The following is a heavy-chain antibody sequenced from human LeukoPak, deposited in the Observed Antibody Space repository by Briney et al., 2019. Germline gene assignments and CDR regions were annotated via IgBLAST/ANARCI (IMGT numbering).Heavy chain of an antibody. CDR3: ARDRCYGSGSYINWFDP. CDR2: ISSSSSYI. Sequence: PGGSLRLSCAASGFTFSSYSMNWVRQAPGKGLEWVSSISSSSSYIYYADSVKGRFTISRDNAKNSLYLQMNSLRAEDTAVYYCARDRCYGSGSYINWFDPWGQGTLVTVSS. V-gene: IGHV3-21*01. D-gene: IGHD3-10*01. CDR1: GFTFSSYS. J-gene: IGHJ5*02.